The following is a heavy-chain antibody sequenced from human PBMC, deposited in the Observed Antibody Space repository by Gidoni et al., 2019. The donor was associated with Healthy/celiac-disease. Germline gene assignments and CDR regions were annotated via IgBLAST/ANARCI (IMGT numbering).Heavy chain of an antibody. CDR2: LDPEDGEP. Sequence: QVQLVQSGAGVKKTGASVKVSCKVSGNTLTEVSMHWVRQAPGKGLEWMGGLDPEDGEPIYAQKFQGRVTMTEDTSTDTVYMELSSLRSEDTAVYYCATRPLYSSSWGQVTLVTVSS. CDR1: GNTLTEVS. V-gene: IGHV1-24*01. D-gene: IGHD6-6*01. CDR3: ATRPLYSSS. J-gene: IGHJ4*02.